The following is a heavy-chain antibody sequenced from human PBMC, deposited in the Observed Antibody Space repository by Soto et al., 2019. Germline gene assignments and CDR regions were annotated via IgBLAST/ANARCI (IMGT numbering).Heavy chain of an antibody. CDR2: ISSSSSYI. J-gene: IGHJ4*02. CDR3: ARWGRQNGRMVY. D-gene: IGHD3-16*01. V-gene: IGHV3-21*01. Sequence: GGSLRLSCAASGFTFSSYSMYWVRQAPGKGLEWVSSISSSSSYIYYADSVKGRFTISRDNAKNSLYLQMNSLRAEDTAVYYCARWGRQNGRMVYWCPEPLLSVST. CDR1: GFTFSSYS.